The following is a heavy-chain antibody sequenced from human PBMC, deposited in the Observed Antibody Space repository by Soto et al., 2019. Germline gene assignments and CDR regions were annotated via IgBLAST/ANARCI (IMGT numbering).Heavy chain of an antibody. Sequence: QVQLQQWGAGLLKPSETLSLTCAVYGGSFSGYYWSWIRQPPGKGLEWIGEINHSGSTNYNPSLKSRVTISVDTSKNQFSLKLSSVTAADTAVYYCARRIRYYGMDVWGQGTTVTVPS. CDR1: GGSFSGYY. V-gene: IGHV4-34*01. J-gene: IGHJ6*02. CDR2: INHSGST. CDR3: ARRIRYYGMDV.